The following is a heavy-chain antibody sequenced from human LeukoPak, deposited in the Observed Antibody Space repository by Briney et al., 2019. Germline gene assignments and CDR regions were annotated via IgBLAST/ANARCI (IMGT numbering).Heavy chain of an antibody. CDR2: INPSGGTT. Sequence: ASVKVSCKASGYTFTSYHMHWVRQAPGQGLEWMGIINPSGGTTNYAQKFQGRVTITADESTSTAYMELSSLRSEDTAVYYCARANGIQLWYNWFDPWGQGTLVTVSS. D-gene: IGHD5-18*01. CDR3: ARANGIQLWYNWFDP. V-gene: IGHV1-46*01. J-gene: IGHJ5*02. CDR1: GYTFTSYH.